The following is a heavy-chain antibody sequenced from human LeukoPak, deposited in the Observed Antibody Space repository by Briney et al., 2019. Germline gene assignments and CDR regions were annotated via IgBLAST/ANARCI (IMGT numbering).Heavy chain of an antibody. CDR1: GGSTTSGGYS. V-gene: IGHV4-30-2*01. J-gene: IGHJ2*01. CDR2: LYSSGGT. D-gene: IGHD2-21*02. Sequence: TLSVTCADPGGSTTSGGYSWSWIRQPPGKGLEWLGYLYSSGGTFYNPSVKSRVNILVDRSKNQFSLNFNSVTAADTAVYYCARDRSVTGYWYFDLWGRGTLVTVSS. CDR3: ARDRSVTGYWYFDL.